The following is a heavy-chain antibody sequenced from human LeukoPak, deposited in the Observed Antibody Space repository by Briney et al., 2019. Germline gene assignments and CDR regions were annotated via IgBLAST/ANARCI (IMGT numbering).Heavy chain of an antibody. Sequence: GGSLRLSCAASGFTFSSDWMNWVRQAPGKGLEWVANIKQDGSEKYYVDSVKGRFTISRDNAKNSLYLQMNSLRAEDTAVYYCARDSSGIDYWGQGTLVTVSS. CDR2: IKQDGSEK. CDR3: ARDSSGIDY. D-gene: IGHD6-19*01. V-gene: IGHV3-7*01. J-gene: IGHJ4*02. CDR1: GFTFSSDW.